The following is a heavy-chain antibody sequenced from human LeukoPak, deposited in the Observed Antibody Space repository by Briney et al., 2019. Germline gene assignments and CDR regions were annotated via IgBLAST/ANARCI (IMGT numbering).Heavy chain of an antibody. D-gene: IGHD1-26*01. CDR1: GYSFPGCY. CDR3: ARDRVSGRNADYFDY. J-gene: IGHJ4*02. CDR2: INTNNGGT. V-gene: IGHV1-2*02. Sequence: GASVKVSCKASGYSFPGCYMHWVRQAPGQGLEWMGWINTNNGGTNYAQKFQGRVTMTRDTSINTAYMELSSLRSDDTAVYYCARDRVSGRNADYFDYWGQGTLVTVSS.